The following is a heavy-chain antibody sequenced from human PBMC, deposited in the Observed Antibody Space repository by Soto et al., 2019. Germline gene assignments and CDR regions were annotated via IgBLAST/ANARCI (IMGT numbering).Heavy chain of an antibody. CDR3: ARDRGTQRWLYPQYYYYGMDG. Sequence: GGSLRLSCAASGFTFSSYSMNWVRQAPGKGLEWVSSISSSSSYIYYADSVKGRFTISRDNAKNSLYLQMNSLRAEDTAVYYCARDRGTQRWLYPQYYYYGMDGWGQGTTVTVAS. V-gene: IGHV3-21*01. D-gene: IGHD5-18*01. CDR1: GFTFSSYS. CDR2: ISSSSSYI. J-gene: IGHJ6*02.